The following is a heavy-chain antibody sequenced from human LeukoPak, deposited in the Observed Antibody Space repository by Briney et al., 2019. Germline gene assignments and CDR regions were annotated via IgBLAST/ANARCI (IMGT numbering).Heavy chain of an antibody. D-gene: IGHD3-22*01. CDR2: ISYDGSNK. CDR1: GFTFSSYA. J-gene: IGHJ4*02. Sequence: GGSLRLSCAASGFTFSSYAMHWVRQAPGKGLEWVAVISYDGSNKYYADSVKGRFTISRDNSKNTLYLQMNSLRAEDTAVYYCARDVDYYDSSGYYPHWGQGTLVTVSS. V-gene: IGHV3-30-3*01. CDR3: ARDVDYYDSSGYYPH.